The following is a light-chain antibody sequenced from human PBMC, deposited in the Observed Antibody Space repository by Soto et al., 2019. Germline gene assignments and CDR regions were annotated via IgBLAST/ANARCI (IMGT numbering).Light chain of an antibody. CDR3: QQYGSSGT. CDR1: QSVSNNY. Sequence: EIELTQSPGTLSLSPGERATLSCRASQSVSNNYLAWYQQKPGQAPRLLIYGASNRATGIPDRFSGSGSGTDFTITISRLEPEDFAVYYGQQYGSSGTFGQGTKVDIK. V-gene: IGKV3-20*01. J-gene: IGKJ1*01. CDR2: GAS.